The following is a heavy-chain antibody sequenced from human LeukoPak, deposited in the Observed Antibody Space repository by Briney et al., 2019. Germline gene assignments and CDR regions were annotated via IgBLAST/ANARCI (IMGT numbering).Heavy chain of an antibody. Sequence: GGSLRLSCAASGFTFSSYSMNWVRQAPGKGLEWVSSISSSSSYIYYADSVKGRFTISRDNAKNSLYLQMNSLRAEDTAVYYCARARGFGALSAPLGYWGQGTLVTVSS. CDR1: GFTFSSYS. D-gene: IGHD3-10*01. J-gene: IGHJ4*02. CDR3: ARARGFGALSAPLGY. CDR2: ISSSSSYI. V-gene: IGHV3-21*01.